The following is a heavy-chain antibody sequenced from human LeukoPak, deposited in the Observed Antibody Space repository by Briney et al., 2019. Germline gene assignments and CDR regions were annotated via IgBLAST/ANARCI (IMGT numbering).Heavy chain of an antibody. CDR1: GFTFTSSA. D-gene: IGHD3-3*01. Sequence: ASVKVSXKASGFTFTSSAMQWVRQARGQRLEWIGWIVVGSGNTNYAQKFQERVTITRDMSTSTAYMELSSLRSEDTAVYYCAAEPNAFWSGYYYFDYWGQGTLVTVSS. J-gene: IGHJ4*02. V-gene: IGHV1-58*02. CDR2: IVVGSGNT. CDR3: AAEPNAFWSGYYYFDY.